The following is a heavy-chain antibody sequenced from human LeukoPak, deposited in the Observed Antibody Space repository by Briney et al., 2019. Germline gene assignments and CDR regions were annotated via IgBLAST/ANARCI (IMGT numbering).Heavy chain of an antibody. Sequence: SETLSLTCAVYGGSFSGYYWSWIRQPPGKGLEWIGKINHSGSTNYNPSLKSRVTISVDTSKNRFSLKLSSVTAADTAVYYCASLLRWGQGTLVTVSS. V-gene: IGHV4-34*01. CDR2: INHSGST. D-gene: IGHD3-22*01. CDR3: ASLLR. J-gene: IGHJ4*02. CDR1: GGSFSGYY.